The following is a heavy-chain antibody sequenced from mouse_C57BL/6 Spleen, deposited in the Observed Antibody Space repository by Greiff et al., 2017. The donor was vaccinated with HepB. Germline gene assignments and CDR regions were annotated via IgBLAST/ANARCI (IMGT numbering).Heavy chain of an antibody. CDR1: GFTFSDYG. J-gene: IGHJ4*01. V-gene: IGHV5-15*01. CDR2: ISNLAYSI. D-gene: IGHD2-3*01. CDR3: ARHGDGYFYAMDY. Sequence: EVHLVESGGGLVQPGGSLKLSCAASGFTFSDYGMAWVRQAPRKGPEWVAFISNLAYSIYYADTVTGRFTISRENAKNTLYLEMSSLRSEDTAMYYCARHGDGYFYAMDYWGQGTSVTVSS.